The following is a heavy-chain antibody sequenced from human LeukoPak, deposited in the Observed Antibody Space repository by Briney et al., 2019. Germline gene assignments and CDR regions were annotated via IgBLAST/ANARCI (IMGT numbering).Heavy chain of an antibody. CDR2: HNPSSRGT. V-gene: IGHV1-2*04. Sequence: ASVEVSCNGSGYTFTCHHIHLVRQASGQGLGWMGWHNPSSRGTYYAQKVQGWVTMTRDTYINTAHMELIRLRSDDAAVYYCARQRRSSGPPNYWGQGTLVTVSS. CDR3: ARQRRSSGPPNY. J-gene: IGHJ4*02. CDR1: GYTFTCHH. D-gene: IGHD6-19*01.